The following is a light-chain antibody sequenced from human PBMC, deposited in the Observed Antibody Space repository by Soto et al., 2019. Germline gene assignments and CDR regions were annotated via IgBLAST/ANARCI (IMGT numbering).Light chain of an antibody. J-gene: IGKJ2*01. CDR1: QSVSSSY. CDR2: GAS. Sequence: EIVLTQSPGTLSLSPGERATLSCRASQSVSSSYLAWYQQKPGQAPRLLIYGASSRATGIPDRFSGSGSGTEFTLTISRLEPGDFAVYYCQQYGISPYTFGQGTKLEIK. CDR3: QQYGISPYT. V-gene: IGKV3-20*01.